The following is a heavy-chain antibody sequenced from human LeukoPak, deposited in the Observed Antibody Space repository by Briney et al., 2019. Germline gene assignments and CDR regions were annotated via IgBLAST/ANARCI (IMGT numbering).Heavy chain of an antibody. CDR3: ARDLLGGGLDY. CDR1: GFTFSTYA. CDR2: VSYDGSIE. D-gene: IGHD3-16*01. J-gene: IGHJ4*02. V-gene: IGHV3-30-3*01. Sequence: GGSLRLSCAASGFTFSTYAMYWVRQAPGKGLEWVAIVSYDGSIEYYADSVKGRFTISRDNSKNTLYLQMNSLRAEDTAVYYCARDLLGGGLDYWGPGTLVTVSS.